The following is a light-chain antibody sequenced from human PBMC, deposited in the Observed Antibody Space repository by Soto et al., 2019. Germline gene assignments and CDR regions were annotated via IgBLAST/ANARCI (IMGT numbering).Light chain of an antibody. CDR1: QSISYW. CDR2: DAS. V-gene: IGKV1-5*01. J-gene: IGKJ1*01. Sequence: DIQMTQSPSTLSASVGDRVTITCRASQSISYWLAWYQQKPGKAPKVLIYDASSLESGVPSRFSGSGSGTEFTLTINSLQPDDPATYYCHQYNTYWTFGQGTKVDIK. CDR3: HQYNTYWT.